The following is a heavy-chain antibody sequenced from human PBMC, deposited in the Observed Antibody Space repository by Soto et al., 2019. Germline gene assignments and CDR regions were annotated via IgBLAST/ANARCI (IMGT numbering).Heavy chain of an antibody. Sequence: SETLSLTCAVYGGSFSGYYWSWIRQPPGKGLEWIGEINHSGSTNYNPSLKSRVTISVDTSKNQFSLKLSSVTAADTAVYYCARSWLQLIYGMDVWGQGITVTVSS. CDR3: ARSWLQLIYGMDV. J-gene: IGHJ6*02. V-gene: IGHV4-34*01. CDR2: INHSGST. CDR1: GGSFSGYY. D-gene: IGHD5-18*01.